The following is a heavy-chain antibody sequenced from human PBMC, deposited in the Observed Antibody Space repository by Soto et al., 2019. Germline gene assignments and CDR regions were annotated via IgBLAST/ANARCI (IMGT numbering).Heavy chain of an antibody. V-gene: IGHV6-1*01. CDR1: GDSVSSNSAA. D-gene: IGHD3-3*01. J-gene: IGHJ6*02. CDR3: ARDPFDYDFWSGYRDYYYYGMDV. Sequence: SQTLSLTCAISGDSVSSNSAAWNWIRQSPSRGLEWLGRTYYRSKWYNDYAVSVKSRITINPDTSKNQFSLQLNSVTPEDTAVYYCARDPFDYDFWSGYRDYYYYGMDVWGQGTTVTVS. CDR2: TYYRSKWYN.